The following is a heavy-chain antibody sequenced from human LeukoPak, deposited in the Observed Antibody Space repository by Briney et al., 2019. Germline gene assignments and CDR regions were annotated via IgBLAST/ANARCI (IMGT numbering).Heavy chain of an antibody. CDR1: GGTFSSYA. Sequence: SVKVSCKASGGTFSSYAISWVRQAPGQGLEWMGGIIPIFGTANYAQKFQGRVTITADKSTSTAYMELSSLRSEDTAVYYCASTRYGSSWFPSYYYGMDVWGQGTTVSVSS. D-gene: IGHD6-13*01. V-gene: IGHV1-69*06. J-gene: IGHJ6*01. CDR3: ASTRYGSSWFPSYYYGMDV. CDR2: IIPIFGTA.